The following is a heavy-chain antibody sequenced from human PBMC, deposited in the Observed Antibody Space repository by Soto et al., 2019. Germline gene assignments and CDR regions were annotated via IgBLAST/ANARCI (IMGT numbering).Heavy chain of an antibody. J-gene: IGHJ3*01. V-gene: IGHV4-34*12. CDR2: LIHGGST. D-gene: IGHD3-10*02. CDR1: NSSLGAFH. Sequence: SETLSLTCAIYNSSLGAFHWTWIRQPPGKGLEWIGELIHGGSTNYNPSLKSRVTFSLDTFKNQFSLHVMSVTAADTAVYYCARSPLSYDYVRQTWREVGDSFDVWGRGTSVTVS. CDR3: ARSPLSYDYVRQTWREVGDSFDV.